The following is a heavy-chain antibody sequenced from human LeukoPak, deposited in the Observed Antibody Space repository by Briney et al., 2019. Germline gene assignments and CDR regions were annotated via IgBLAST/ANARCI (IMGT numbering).Heavy chain of an antibody. Sequence: GGSLRLSCAGSGFSFSTYAMTWVRQAPGMGLESVSAISGSGGYTYYADSVKGRFTISRDNSKNTLYLQMNSPRAEDTAIYYCAKAEGKNPTGGRWLDWGQGTLVTVSS. CDR3: AKAEGKNPTGGRWLD. D-gene: IGHD6-19*01. CDR2: ISGSGGYT. V-gene: IGHV3-23*01. J-gene: IGHJ4*02. CDR1: GFSFSTYA.